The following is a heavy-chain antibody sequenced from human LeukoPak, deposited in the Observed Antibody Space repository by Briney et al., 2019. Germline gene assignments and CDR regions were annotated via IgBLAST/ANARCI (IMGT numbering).Heavy chain of an antibody. V-gene: IGHV5-51*01. D-gene: IGHD5-18*01. CDR3: VRSRGYSYGYSYYFDY. CDR2: IYPGDSEI. CDR1: GYSFTTYR. J-gene: IGHJ4*02. Sequence: GESLKISCKGSGYSFTTYRIGWVRQMPGKGLEWMGIIYPGDSEIRYSPSFQGQVTIAADKSTSTAYLQWSSLKASDTAMYYCVRSRGYSYGYSYYFDYWGQGTLVTVSS.